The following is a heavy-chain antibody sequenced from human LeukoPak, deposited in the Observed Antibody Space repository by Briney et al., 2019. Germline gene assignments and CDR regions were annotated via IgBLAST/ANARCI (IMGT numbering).Heavy chain of an antibody. J-gene: IGHJ4*02. D-gene: IGHD6-6*01. V-gene: IGHV1-69*13. CDR3: ARVPYSSSSRSDY. CDR2: IIPIFGTA. CDR1: GYTFTSYA. Sequence: AASVKVSCKASGYTFTSYAIRWVRQAPGQGLGWMVGIIPIFGTANYAQTFQGRVTITADESTSTAYMELSSRRSADTAVYYCARVPYSSSSRSDYWGQGTLVTVSS.